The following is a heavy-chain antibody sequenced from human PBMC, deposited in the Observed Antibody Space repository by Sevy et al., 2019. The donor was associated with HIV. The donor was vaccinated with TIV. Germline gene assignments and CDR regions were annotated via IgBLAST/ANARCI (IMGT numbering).Heavy chain of an antibody. Sequence: GGSLRLSCAASGFTFSSYAMHWVRQAPGKGLEWVAVISYDGSNKYYADSVKGRFTISRDNSKNTLYLQMNSLRAEDTAVYYCASIGSGWPPKIYYFDYWGQGTLVTVSS. CDR1: GFTFSSYA. V-gene: IGHV3-30*04. CDR3: ASIGSGWPPKIYYFDY. D-gene: IGHD6-19*01. CDR2: ISYDGSNK. J-gene: IGHJ4*02.